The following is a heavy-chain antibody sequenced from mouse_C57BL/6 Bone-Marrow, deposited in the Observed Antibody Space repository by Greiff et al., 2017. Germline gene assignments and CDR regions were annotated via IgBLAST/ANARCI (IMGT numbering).Heavy chain of an antibody. Sequence: VQLPQSGAELVKPGASVKLSCKASGYTFTSYWMHWVKQRPGQGLEWIGMIHPNSGSTNYNEKFKSKATLTVDKSSSTAYMQLSSLTSEDSAVYDCARYPPDYFDYGGKGTTPTAPS. CDR2: IHPNSGST. J-gene: IGHJ2*01. CDR3: ARYPPDYFDY. V-gene: IGHV1-64*01. CDR1: GYTFTSYW.